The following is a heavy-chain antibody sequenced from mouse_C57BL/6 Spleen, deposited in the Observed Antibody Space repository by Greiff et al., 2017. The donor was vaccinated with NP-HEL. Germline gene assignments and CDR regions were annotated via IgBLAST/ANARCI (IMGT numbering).Heavy chain of an antibody. CDR2: IWSDGST. CDR3: ARPYYGSSYYYAMDY. CDR1: GFSLTSYG. J-gene: IGHJ4*01. V-gene: IGHV2-6*03. D-gene: IGHD1-1*01. Sequence: VQLQESGPGLVAPSQSLSITCTVSGFSLTSYGVHWVRQPPGKGLEWLVVIWSDGSTTYNSALKSRLSISKDNSKSQVFLKMNSLQTDDTAMYYCARPYYGSSYYYAMDYWGQGTSVTVSS.